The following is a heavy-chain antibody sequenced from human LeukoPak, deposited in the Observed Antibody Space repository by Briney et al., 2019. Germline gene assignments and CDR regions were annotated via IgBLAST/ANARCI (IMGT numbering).Heavy chain of an antibody. J-gene: IGHJ4*02. CDR1: GGSISSYY. CDR2: IYYSGST. CDR3: ARGRGDPYFFDY. Sequence: SETLSLTCTVSGGSISSYYWSWIRQPPWKGLEWIGYIYYSGSTNYNPSLKSRVTISVDTSKNQFSLKLSSVTAADTAVYYCARGRGDPYFFDYWGQGTLVTVSS. D-gene: IGHD3-10*01. V-gene: IGHV4-59*08.